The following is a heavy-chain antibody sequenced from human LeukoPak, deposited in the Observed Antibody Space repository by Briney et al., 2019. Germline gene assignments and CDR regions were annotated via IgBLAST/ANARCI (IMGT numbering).Heavy chain of an antibody. J-gene: IGHJ4*02. D-gene: IGHD1-26*01. Sequence: PGGSLRLSCAASGFTVSSNYMSWVRQAPGKGLEWVANIKQDGSEKNYVDSVKGRFTISRDNAKNSLYLQMNSLRAEDTAIYYCTRDYRGTFDYWGQGTLVTVSS. CDR3: TRDYRGTFDY. CDR2: IKQDGSEK. CDR1: GFTVSSNY. V-gene: IGHV3-7*03.